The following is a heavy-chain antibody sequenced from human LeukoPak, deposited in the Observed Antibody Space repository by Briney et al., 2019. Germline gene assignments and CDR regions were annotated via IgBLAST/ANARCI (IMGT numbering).Heavy chain of an antibody. V-gene: IGHV1-24*01. J-gene: IGHJ4*02. CDR2: FDSENNKM. CDR3: AADRVYRSSGRSWGFFDY. CDR1: GYSLSDLS. Sequence: ASVKVSCKLSGYSLSDLSIHWVREAPGEGLEWMGGFDSENNKMVYSQTFQDRVAMTEDTSADTAYMELTSLRSEDTAVYFCAADRVYRSSGRSWGFFDYWGQGTLVIVSS. D-gene: IGHD6-19*01.